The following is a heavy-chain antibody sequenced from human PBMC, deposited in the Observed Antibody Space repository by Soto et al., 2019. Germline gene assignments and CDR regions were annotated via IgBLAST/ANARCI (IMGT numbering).Heavy chain of an antibody. Sequence: PGGSLRLSCAASGFTFSSYSMNWVRQAPGKGLEWVSSISSSSSYIYYADSVKGRFTISRDNAKNSLYLQMNSLRAEDTAVYYCARGPWYYDILTGYSPFDYWGQGTLVTVSS. CDR3: ARGPWYYDILTGYSPFDY. J-gene: IGHJ4*02. CDR1: GFTFSSYS. D-gene: IGHD3-9*01. V-gene: IGHV3-21*01. CDR2: ISSSSSYI.